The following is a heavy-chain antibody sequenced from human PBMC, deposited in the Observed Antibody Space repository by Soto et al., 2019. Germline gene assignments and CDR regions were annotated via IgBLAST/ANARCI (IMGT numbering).Heavy chain of an antibody. CDR2: FDPEDGET. D-gene: IGHD4-4*01. V-gene: IGHV1-24*01. Sequence: ASVKVSCRVSGYTLTELAIHWVRQAPGKGLEWMGGFDPEDGETIYAQKFQGRVTMTEDTSTDTAYMELSSLRSEDTAVYYCATDPRPPYSKNRVEWFDPWGQGTLVTVSS. CDR3: ATDPRPPYSKNRVEWFDP. J-gene: IGHJ5*02. CDR1: GYTLTELA.